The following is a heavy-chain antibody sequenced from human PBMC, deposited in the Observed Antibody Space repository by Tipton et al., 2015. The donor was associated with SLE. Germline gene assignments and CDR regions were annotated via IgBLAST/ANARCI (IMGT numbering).Heavy chain of an antibody. CDR1: GVSISGSSYY. CDR2: ITNSGNT. D-gene: IGHD2-8*01. J-gene: IGHJ5*02. V-gene: IGHV4-39*01. Sequence: TLSLTCTVSGVSISGSSYYWDWIRQPPGKGPEWIGRITNSGNTYYTPSFQSRVTMSVDTSKNHFSLKLSSVTAADTAVYYCARHDTNYGRNWFDPWGQGTLVIVSS. CDR3: ARHDTNYGRNWFDP.